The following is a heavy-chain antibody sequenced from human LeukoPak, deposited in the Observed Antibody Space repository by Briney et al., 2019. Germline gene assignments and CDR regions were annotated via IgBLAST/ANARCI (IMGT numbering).Heavy chain of an antibody. CDR3: ARANYDFWSGYSGLDY. CDR2: FDPEDGET. D-gene: IGHD3-3*01. V-gene: IGHV1-24*01. Sequence: ASVKVSCKVSGYTLTELSMHWVRQAPGKGLEWMGGFDPEDGETIYAQKFQGRVTMTEDTSTDTAYMELSSLRPEDTAVYYCARANYDFWSGYSGLDYWGQGTLVTVSS. CDR1: GYTLTELS. J-gene: IGHJ4*02.